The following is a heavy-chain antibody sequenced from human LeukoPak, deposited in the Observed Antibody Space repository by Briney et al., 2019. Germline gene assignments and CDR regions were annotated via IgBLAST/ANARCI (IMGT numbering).Heavy chain of an antibody. CDR1: GYTFTSYG. J-gene: IGHJ4*02. CDR2: ISAYNGNT. CDR3: ARVEMITFGGVIVTQDSDY. Sequence: GASVKVSCKASGYTFTSYGISWVRQAPGQGLEWMGWISAYNGNTNYAQKLQGRVTMTTGTSTSTAYMELRSLRSDDTAVYYCARVEMITFGGVIVTQDSDYWGQGTLVTVSS. V-gene: IGHV1-18*01. D-gene: IGHD3-16*02.